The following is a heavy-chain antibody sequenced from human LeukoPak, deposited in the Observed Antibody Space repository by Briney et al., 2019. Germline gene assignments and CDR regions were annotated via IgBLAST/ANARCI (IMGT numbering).Heavy chain of an antibody. V-gene: IGHV3-23*01. CDR2: ISGSGGST. Sequence: GGSLRLSCVASGFTFSNFNINWVRQAPGKGPEWLSAISGSGGSTTDADSVKGRFTTSRDNSKSTLYLQMNSLRAEDTAIYYCAKIFHTDGYYLGEHLFDAWGQGTLVTVSS. J-gene: IGHJ5*02. CDR1: GFTFSNFN. D-gene: IGHD3-22*01. CDR3: AKIFHTDGYYLGEHLFDA.